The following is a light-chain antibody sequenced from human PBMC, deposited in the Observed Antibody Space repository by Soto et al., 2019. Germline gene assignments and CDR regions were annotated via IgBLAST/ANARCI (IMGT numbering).Light chain of an antibody. J-gene: IGLJ1*01. V-gene: IGLV1-40*01. CDR1: RSNIGAGYD. Sequence: QSVLTQPPSVSGAPGQRVTISCTGSRSNIGAGYDVHWYQQLPGTAPKLLIYGTNNRPSGVPDRFSGSKSGMSASLAITGLQAADEADYYCCSYAGSYTRVFGTGTKVTVL. CDR2: GTN. CDR3: CSYAGSYTRV.